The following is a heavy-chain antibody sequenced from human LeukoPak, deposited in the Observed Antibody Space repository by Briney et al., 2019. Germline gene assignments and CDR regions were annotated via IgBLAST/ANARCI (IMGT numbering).Heavy chain of an antibody. CDR1: GGSISSYY. V-gene: IGHV4-59*01. CDR3: ARNSGAGYSTSWFDY. CDR2: IYYSGGT. Sequence: KSSETLSLTCTVSGGSISSYYWSWIRQPPGKGLEWIGYIYYSGGTNYSPSLKSRVTMSVDTSKNQFSLNLSSVTAADAAVYYCARNSGAGYSTSWFDYWGQGTLVTVSS. J-gene: IGHJ4*02. D-gene: IGHD6-13*01.